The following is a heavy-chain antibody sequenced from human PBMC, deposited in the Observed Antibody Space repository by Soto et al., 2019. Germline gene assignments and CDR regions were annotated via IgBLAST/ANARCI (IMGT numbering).Heavy chain of an antibody. CDR3: ARGPPYYDFWSGYYGFDP. V-gene: IGHV3-33*01. D-gene: IGHD3-3*01. CDR1: GFTFSSYG. J-gene: IGHJ5*02. CDR2: IWYDGSNK. Sequence: GGSLRLSCAASGFTFSSYGMHWVRQAPGKGLEWVAVIWYDGSNKYYADSVKGRFTISRDNSKNTLYLQMNSLRAEDTAVYYCARGPPYYDFWSGYYGFDPWGQGTLVTVSS.